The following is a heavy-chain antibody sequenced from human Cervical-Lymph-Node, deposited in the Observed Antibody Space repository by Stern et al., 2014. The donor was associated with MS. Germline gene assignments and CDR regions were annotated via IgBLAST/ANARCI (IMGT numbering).Heavy chain of an antibody. CDR2: IIPILSIA. J-gene: IGHJ5*02. V-gene: IGHV1-69*09. CDR3: ASLGVTTGDFDP. CDR1: GCTFSSSG. D-gene: IGHD4-17*01. Sequence: VQLVESGSEVKKPGSSVRVSCKASGCTFSSSGISWVRQAPGQGLEWMGRIIPILSIANYAQNFQGRVTITAEKSTSTAYMELSSVRSEDTAVYYCASLGVTTGDFDPWGQGTLVTVSS.